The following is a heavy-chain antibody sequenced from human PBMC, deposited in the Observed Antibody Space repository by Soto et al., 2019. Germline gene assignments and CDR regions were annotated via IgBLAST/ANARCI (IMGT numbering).Heavy chain of an antibody. CDR2: IYNSGST. J-gene: IGHJ6*02. D-gene: IGHD3-10*01. Sequence: QVQLQESGPGLVKASETLSLTCTVSAGSISSYYWGWIRQSPGKGLEWIGYIYNSGSTNYNPSLKSRLTMSVDTSKNQFSLKLSSVTAADTAVXYCXXIIRTLAWDGVDVWGQGTRVTV. CDR1: AGSISSYY. V-gene: IGHV4-59*01. CDR3: XXIIRTLAWDGVDV.